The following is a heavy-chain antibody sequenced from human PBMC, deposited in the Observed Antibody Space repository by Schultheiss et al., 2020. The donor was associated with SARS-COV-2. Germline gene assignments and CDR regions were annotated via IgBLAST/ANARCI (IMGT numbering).Heavy chain of an antibody. CDR1: GFTVSSNY. D-gene: IGHD1-26*01. Sequence: GGSLRLSCAASGFTVSSNYMSWVRQAPGKGLEWVSAISGSGGSTYYADSVKGRFTISRDNSKNTLYLQMSSLRAEDTAVYYCARGSGTYRNNDFDHWGQGTLVTVSS. CDR3: ARGSGTYRNNDFDH. J-gene: IGHJ4*02. V-gene: IGHV3-66*02. CDR2: ISGSGGST.